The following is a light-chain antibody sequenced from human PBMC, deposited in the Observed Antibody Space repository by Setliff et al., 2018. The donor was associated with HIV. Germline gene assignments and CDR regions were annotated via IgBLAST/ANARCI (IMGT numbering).Light chain of an antibody. CDR3: CSYAGTYTSYWI. J-gene: IGLJ3*02. Sequence: QSVLTQPPPASGTPGQRVTISCSGSSSNIGSNYVYWYQQLPGTAPKLLIYRNNQRPSGVPDRFSGSKSGTSASLAISGLRSEDEADYYCCSYAGTYTSYWIFGGGTKVTVL. CDR2: RNN. V-gene: IGLV1-47*01. CDR1: SSNIGSNY.